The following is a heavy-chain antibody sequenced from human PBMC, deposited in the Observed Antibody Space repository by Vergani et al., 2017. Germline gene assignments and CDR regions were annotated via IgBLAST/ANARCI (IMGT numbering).Heavy chain of an antibody. D-gene: IGHD1-1*01. Sequence: EVQLVESGGGLVQPGRSLRLSCAASGFTFDDYDMHWVRQAPGKGLEWVSGISWNSGRIGYADSVKGRVTISSDNSKNSLYLHMNSLRAEDTVCYYCAKASYNWNDGFGVWYFDLWGRGTLVTVSS. V-gene: IGHV3-9*01. CDR3: AKASYNWNDGFGVWYFDL. CDR1: GFTFDDYD. J-gene: IGHJ2*01. CDR2: ISWNSGRI.